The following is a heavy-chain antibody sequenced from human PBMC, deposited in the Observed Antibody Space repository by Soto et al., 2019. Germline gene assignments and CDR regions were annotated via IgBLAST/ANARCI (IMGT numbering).Heavy chain of an antibody. D-gene: IGHD3-9*01. CDR1: GGSVSSGSYY. J-gene: IGHJ5*02. CDR3: AREERYFDWSNWFDP. CDR2: IYYSGST. V-gene: IGHV4-61*01. Sequence: PSETLSLTCTVSGGSVSSGSYYWSWIRQPPGKGLEWIGYIYYSGSTNYNPSLKSRVTISVDTSKNQFSLKPSSVTAADTAVYYCAREERYFDWSNWFDPWGQGTLVTVSS.